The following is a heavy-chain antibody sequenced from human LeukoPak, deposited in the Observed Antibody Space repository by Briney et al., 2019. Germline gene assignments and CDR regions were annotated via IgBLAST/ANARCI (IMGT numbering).Heavy chain of an antibody. Sequence: SSETLSLTCTVSGDSISSGSYYWTWLRQPAGQGLEWIVRIYTSGSTINNPSLKNTNYNPSLKSRLTMSVDRSKNQFSLNMTSVTAADTAMYYCARDTALWTFDIWGQGTMVTVSS. CDR2: IYTSGSTINNPSLKNT. CDR1: GDSISSGSYY. D-gene: IGHD2-21*02. J-gene: IGHJ3*02. V-gene: IGHV4-61*02. CDR3: ARDTALWTFDI.